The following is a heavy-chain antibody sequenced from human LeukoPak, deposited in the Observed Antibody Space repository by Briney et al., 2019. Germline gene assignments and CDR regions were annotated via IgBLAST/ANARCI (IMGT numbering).Heavy chain of an antibody. V-gene: IGHV4-30-2*01. CDR3: ARGGGSYGDFIYWYFDL. Sequence: PSETLSPTCAVSGGSISSGGYSWSWIRQPPGKGLEWIGYIYHSGSTYYNPSLKSRVTISVDRSKNQFSLKLSSVTAADTAVYYCARGGGSYGDFIYWYFDLWGRGTLVTVSS. CDR2: IYHSGST. CDR1: GGSISSGGYS. J-gene: IGHJ2*01. D-gene: IGHD4-17*01.